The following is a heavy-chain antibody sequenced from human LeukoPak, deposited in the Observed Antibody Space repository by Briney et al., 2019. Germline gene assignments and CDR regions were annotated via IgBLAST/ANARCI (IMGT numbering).Heavy chain of an antibody. V-gene: IGHV1-2*02. D-gene: IGHD6-6*01. CDR3: ARGAAARPSRHFDY. J-gene: IGHJ4*02. CDR1: GYTFTGYY. Sequence: ASVKVSCKASGYTFTGYYMHWVRQAPGQGLERMGWINPNSGGTNYAQKFQGRVTMTRDTSISTAYMELSRLRSDDTAVYYCARGAAARPSRHFDYWGQGTLVTVSS. CDR2: INPNSGGT.